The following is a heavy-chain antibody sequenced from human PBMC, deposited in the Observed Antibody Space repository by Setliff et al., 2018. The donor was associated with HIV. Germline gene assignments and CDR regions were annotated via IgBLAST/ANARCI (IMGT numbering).Heavy chain of an antibody. V-gene: IGHV1-18*01. Sequence: ASVKVSCKSSGYTFTSYTMHWVRQAPGQGLEWMGWISAYNGNTNYAQKLQGRVTMTTDTSTSTAYMELRSLRSDDTAVYYCARTFIGAERYFDYWGQGTLVTVSS. D-gene: IGHD3-16*02. CDR3: ARTFIGAERYFDY. CDR2: ISAYNGNT. J-gene: IGHJ4*02. CDR1: GYTFTSYT.